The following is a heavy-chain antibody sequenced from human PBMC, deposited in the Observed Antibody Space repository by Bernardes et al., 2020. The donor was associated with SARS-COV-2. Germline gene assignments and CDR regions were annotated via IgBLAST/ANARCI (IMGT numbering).Heavy chain of an antibody. D-gene: IGHD3-10*01. V-gene: IGHV4-39*01. CDR2: IYYSGST. Sequence: SETLSLTCTVSGGSISSSSYYWGWIRQPPGKGLEWIGSIYYSGSTYYNPSLKSRVTISVDTSKNQFSLKLSSVTAADTAVYYCARRYRFGELYYYYYGMDVWGQGTTVTVSS. J-gene: IGHJ6*02. CDR3: ARRYRFGELYYYYYGMDV. CDR1: GGSISSSSYY.